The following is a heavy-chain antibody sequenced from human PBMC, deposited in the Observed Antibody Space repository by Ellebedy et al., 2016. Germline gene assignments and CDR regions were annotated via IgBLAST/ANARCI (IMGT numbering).Heavy chain of an antibody. CDR2: IYYSGST. CDR1: GGSISSYY. J-gene: IGHJ4*02. Sequence: SETLSLTCTVSGGSISSYYWSWIRQPPGKGLEWIGYIYYSGSTNYNPSLKSRVTISVDTSKNQFSLKLSSVTAADTAVYYCARGGPVTMIVVVSWWRNFDYWGQGTLVTVSS. D-gene: IGHD3-22*01. V-gene: IGHV4-59*12. CDR3: ARGGPVTMIVVVSWWRNFDY.